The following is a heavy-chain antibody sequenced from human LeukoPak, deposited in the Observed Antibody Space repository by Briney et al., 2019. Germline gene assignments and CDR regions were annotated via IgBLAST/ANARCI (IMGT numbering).Heavy chain of an antibody. V-gene: IGHV3-23*01. J-gene: IGHJ2*01. CDR3: AEAVAGYWYFDL. CDR1: GFTFSSYA. CDR2: ITGSGGST. D-gene: IGHD6-19*01. Sequence: GGSLRLSCAASGFTFSSYAMSWVRQAPGKGLEWVSAITGSGGSTYYADSVKGRFTISRDNSKNTLYLEMNSLRAEDTAVYYCAEAVAGYWYFDLWGRGTLVTVSS.